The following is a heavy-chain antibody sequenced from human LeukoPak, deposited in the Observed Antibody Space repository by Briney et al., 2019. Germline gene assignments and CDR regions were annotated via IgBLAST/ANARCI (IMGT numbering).Heavy chain of an antibody. CDR2: FDPEDGET. D-gene: IGHD3-10*01. CDR1: RHTLTEFS. CDR3: ATEGKMIRGVYTDY. V-gene: IGHV1-24*01. Sequence: ASVKVSCKVSRHTLTEFSMHWVRQAPGKRLDWMGRFDPEDGETIYAQKFQGRVTMTADTSTDTAYMELSSLRSEDTAVYFCATEGKMIRGVYTDYWGQGTLVTVSS. J-gene: IGHJ4*02.